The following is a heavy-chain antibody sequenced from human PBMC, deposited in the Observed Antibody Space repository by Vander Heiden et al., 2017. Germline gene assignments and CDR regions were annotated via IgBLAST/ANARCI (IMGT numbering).Heavy chain of an antibody. V-gene: IGHV3-49*05. D-gene: IGHD3-22*01. J-gene: IGHJ4*02. Sequence: PLLESGGGLVKPGRSLRLPCTASVFTFVAYAMGWFRQAPGKGLEWVGFIGSKAYGGTTEYAAAVKGRFGMGGDDSKSIAYLQMNSLKTEDTAVYYCSLKYYYDSSGFSHFDYWGQGTLVTVSS. CDR3: SLKYYYDSSGFSHFDY. CDR1: VFTFVAYA. CDR2: IGSKAYGGTT.